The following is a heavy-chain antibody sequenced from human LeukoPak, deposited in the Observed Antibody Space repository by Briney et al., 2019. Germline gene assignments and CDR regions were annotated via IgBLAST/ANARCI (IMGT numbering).Heavy chain of an antibody. J-gene: IGHJ4*02. CDR3: ARGENMTSIDY. D-gene: IGHD1/OR15-1a*01. Sequence: SETLSLTCAVYGGSFSGYYWSWIRQPPGKGLEWIGEINHSGSTNYNPSLKSRVTISVDTSKNQFSLKLSSVTAADTAVYYCARGENMTSIDYWGQGTLVTVSS. CDR1: GGSFSGYY. V-gene: IGHV4-34*01. CDR2: INHSGST.